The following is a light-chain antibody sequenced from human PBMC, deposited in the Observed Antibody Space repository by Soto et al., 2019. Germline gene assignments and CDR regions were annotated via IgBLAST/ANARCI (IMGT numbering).Light chain of an antibody. V-gene: IGKV1-5*03. CDR3: QHYNSYSEA. J-gene: IGKJ1*01. CDR1: QTISSW. CDR2: KAS. Sequence: DIQMTQSPSILSGSVGDRVTITCRASQTISSWLAWYQQKPGKAPKLLIYKASTLKSGVPSRFSGSGSGTEFTLTISSLHPDDFATYYCQHYNSYSEAFGQGTKVDI.